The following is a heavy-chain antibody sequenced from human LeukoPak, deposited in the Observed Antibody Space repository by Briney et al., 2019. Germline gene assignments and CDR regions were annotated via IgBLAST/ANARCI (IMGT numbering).Heavy chain of an antibody. V-gene: IGHV1-46*01. D-gene: IGHD5-18*01. J-gene: IGHJ6*04. CDR2: INPSGGST. CDR1: GYTFTSYY. Sequence: GATVKVSCKASGYTFTSYYMHWVRQAPGQGLEWMGIINPSGGSTSYAQKFQGRVTMTRDTSTSTVCMELSSLRSEDTAVYYCARTESERENTAMVDYYYYGMDVWGKGTTVTVSS. CDR3: ARTESERENTAMVDYYYYGMDV.